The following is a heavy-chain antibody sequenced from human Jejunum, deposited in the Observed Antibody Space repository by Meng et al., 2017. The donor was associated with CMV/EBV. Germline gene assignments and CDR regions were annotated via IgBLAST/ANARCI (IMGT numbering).Heavy chain of an antibody. J-gene: IGHJ5*02. Sequence: WVRLAPGQGLEWLGWISANNGNTNYAQKFQGRVTMTRDTSISTAYMELNRLRSDDTAVYYCARDQGDFWSGYYGNNWFDPWGQGTLVTVSS. V-gene: IGHV1-2*02. CDR2: ISANNGNT. D-gene: IGHD3-3*01. CDR3: ARDQGDFWSGYYGNNWFDP.